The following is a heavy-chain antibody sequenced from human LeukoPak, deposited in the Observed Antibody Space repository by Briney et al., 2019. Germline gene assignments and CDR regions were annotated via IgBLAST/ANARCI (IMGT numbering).Heavy chain of an antibody. V-gene: IGHV3-48*03. D-gene: IGHD5-24*01. CDR3: ARVEMATILYYGMDV. Sequence: GALRLSCAASGFTFSSYEMNWVRQAPGKGLEWASYISSSGSTIYYADSVKGRFTISRDNAKNSLYLQMNSLRAEDTAVYYCARVEMATILYYGMDVWGQGTTVTVSS. CDR1: GFTFSSYE. CDR2: ISSSGSTI. J-gene: IGHJ6*02.